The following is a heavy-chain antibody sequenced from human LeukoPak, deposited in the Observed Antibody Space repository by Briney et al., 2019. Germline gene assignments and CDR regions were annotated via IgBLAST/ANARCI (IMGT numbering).Heavy chain of an antibody. J-gene: IGHJ6*02. V-gene: IGHV4-34*01. CDR1: GGSFSGYY. D-gene: IGHD6-19*01. Sequence: PSETLSLTCAVYGGSFSGYYWGWIRQPPGKGLEWIGEINHSGSTNYNPSLKSRGTISADTSKNQFSLKLSSVTAADTAVYYCASHNSGNYYYYGMDVWGQGTTVTVSS. CDR3: ASHNSGNYYYYGMDV. CDR2: INHSGST.